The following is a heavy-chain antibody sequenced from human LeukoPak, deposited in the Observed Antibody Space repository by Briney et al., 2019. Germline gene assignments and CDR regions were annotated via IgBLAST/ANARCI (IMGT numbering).Heavy chain of an antibody. CDR1: GGSISSGGYY. CDR3: ARGHVGSYAYYYYYGMDV. V-gene: IGHV4-31*03. J-gene: IGHJ6*02. D-gene: IGHD2-8*01. CDR2: IYYSGST. Sequence: SQTLSLTCTVSGGSISSGGYYWSWIRQHPGKGLEWIGYIYYSGSTYYNPSLKSRVTISVDTSKNQFSLKVRSVTAADTAVYYCARGHVGSYAYYYYYGMDVWGQGTTVTVSS.